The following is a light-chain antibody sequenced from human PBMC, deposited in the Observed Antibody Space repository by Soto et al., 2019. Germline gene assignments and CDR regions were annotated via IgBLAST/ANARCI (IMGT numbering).Light chain of an antibody. Sequence: ENVLTQSPATLSLSPGERATLSCRASQSVNGDYLAWYRQKPGQAPSLLMYAKSNRATGIPARFSGSGSGTDFTLTISSLEPEDFAVYYCQQRSNWPLLTFGGGTKV. J-gene: IGKJ4*01. CDR2: AKS. CDR3: QQRSNWPLLT. CDR1: QSVNGDY. V-gene: IGKV3-11*01.